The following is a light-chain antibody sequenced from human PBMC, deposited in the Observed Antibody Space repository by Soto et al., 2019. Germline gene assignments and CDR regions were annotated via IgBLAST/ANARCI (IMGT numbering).Light chain of an antibody. J-gene: IGLJ1*01. CDR3: SSYTSTSTLYV. CDR2: DVS. Sequence: QSALTQPASVSGSPGQSITISCTGTSSDIGGYNYVSWYQQHPGKVPKLIIYDVSNRPSGVSNRFSGSKSGNAASLTISGLQAEDEADYYCSSYTSTSTLYVFGTGTKLTV. CDR1: SSDIGGYNY. V-gene: IGLV2-14*03.